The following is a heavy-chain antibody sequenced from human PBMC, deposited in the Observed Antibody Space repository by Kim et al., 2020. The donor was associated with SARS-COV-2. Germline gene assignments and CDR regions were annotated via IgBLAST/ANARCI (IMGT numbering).Heavy chain of an antibody. J-gene: IGHJ4*02. CDR2: ISGSGART. V-gene: IGHV3-23*01. Sequence: GGSLRLSCAASGFTFSSYALSWVRQAPGKGLEWVSSISGSGARTYYEDSVKGRFTISRDNSKNTLYLQMNSLRAEDTAVYYCAKTAGSGDNSGNYKYYFDYWGQGTLVTVSS. CDR3: AKTAGSGDNSGNYKYYFDY. D-gene: IGHD1-26*01. CDR1: GFTFSSYA.